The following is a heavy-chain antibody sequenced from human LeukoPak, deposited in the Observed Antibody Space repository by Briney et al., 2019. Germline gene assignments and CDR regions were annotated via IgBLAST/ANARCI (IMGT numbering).Heavy chain of an antibody. CDR3: ARDQDSTGHYSQTEGFDP. J-gene: IGHJ5*02. Sequence: GASVKVSCKASGYTFTSYGISWVRQAPGQGLEWMGWISPYTGNTNYAQKLQGRVTMTTDTSTNTAYMELRSLRSDDTAVYYCARDQDSTGHYSQTEGFDPWGQGTLVTVSS. CDR2: ISPYTGNT. V-gene: IGHV1-18*01. CDR1: GYTFTSYG. D-gene: IGHD3-22*01.